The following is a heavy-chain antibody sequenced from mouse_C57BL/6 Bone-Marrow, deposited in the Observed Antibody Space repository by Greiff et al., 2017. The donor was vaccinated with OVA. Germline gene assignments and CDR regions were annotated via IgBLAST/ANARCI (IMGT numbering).Heavy chain of an antibody. Sequence: EVQLQQSGPELVKPGASVKISCKASGYTFTDYYMNWVKQSHGKSLEWIGDINPNNGGTSYNQKFKGKATLTVDKSSSTAYMELRSLTSEDSAVYYCATPYYSNYLGFDYWGQGTTLTVSS. CDR2: INPNNGGT. CDR1: GYTFTDYY. J-gene: IGHJ2*01. CDR3: ATPYYSNYLGFDY. V-gene: IGHV1-26*01. D-gene: IGHD2-5*01.